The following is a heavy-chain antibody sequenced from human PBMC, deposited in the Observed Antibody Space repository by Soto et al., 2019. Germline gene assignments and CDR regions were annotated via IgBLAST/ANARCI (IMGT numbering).Heavy chain of an antibody. CDR3: ARGSSSWLPFDY. D-gene: IGHD6-13*01. CDR2: IYYSGST. J-gene: IGHJ4*02. CDR1: GGSISSYY. Sequence: QVQLQESGPGLVKPSETLSLTCTVSGGSISSYYWSWIRQPPGKGLEWIGYIYYSGSTNYNPSLKSRVTISVDTSKNQFSLKLSSVTAADTAVYYCARGSSSWLPFDYWGQGTLVTVSS. V-gene: IGHV4-59*01.